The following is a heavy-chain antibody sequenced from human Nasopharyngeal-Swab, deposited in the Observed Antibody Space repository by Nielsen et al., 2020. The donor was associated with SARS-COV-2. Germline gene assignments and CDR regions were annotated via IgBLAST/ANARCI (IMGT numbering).Heavy chain of an antibody. D-gene: IGHD1-1*01. CDR2: ISGSGGST. Sequence: GESLKISCAASGSTFSSYAMSWVRQAPGKGLEWVSAISGSGGSTYYADSVKGRFTISRDNSKNTLYLQMNSLRAEDTAVYYCAAGTTWAGDYWGQGTLVTVSS. CDR1: GSTFSSYA. CDR3: AAGTTWAGDY. V-gene: IGHV3-23*01. J-gene: IGHJ4*02.